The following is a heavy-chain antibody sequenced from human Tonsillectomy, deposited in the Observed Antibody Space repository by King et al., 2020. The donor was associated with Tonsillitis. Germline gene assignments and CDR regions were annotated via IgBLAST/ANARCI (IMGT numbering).Heavy chain of an antibody. V-gene: IGHV3-30-3*01. D-gene: IGHD6-6*01. CDR2: ISYDGSTT. J-gene: IGHJ4*02. CDR1: GFTFSNYA. CDR3: ARVRAQARVVVAARTGFDY. Sequence: VQLVESGGGVVQPGRSLRLSCAASGFTFSNYAMHWVRQAPGKGLEWVSLISYDGSTTYYADSVRGRFTISRDNSKNTLYLQMNSLRAEDTAVYYCARVRAQARVVVAARTGFDYWGQGALVTVSS.